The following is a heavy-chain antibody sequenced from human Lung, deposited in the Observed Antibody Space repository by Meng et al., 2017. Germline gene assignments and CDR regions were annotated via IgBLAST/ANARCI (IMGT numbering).Heavy chain of an antibody. CDR1: GFTFSTYS. Sequence: EAQLVEAGGGLVKPGGSLRRSCAASGFTFSTYSMNWVRQAPGKGLEWVSSINIGSNSLYYAHSVKGRFTISRDSAKNSVYLQMNSLRAEDTAVYYCARGVDITVTKYHFDYWGQGILVTVSS. V-gene: IGHV3-21*01. CDR3: ARGVDITVTKYHFDY. CDR2: INIGSNSL. J-gene: IGHJ4*02. D-gene: IGHD4-17*01.